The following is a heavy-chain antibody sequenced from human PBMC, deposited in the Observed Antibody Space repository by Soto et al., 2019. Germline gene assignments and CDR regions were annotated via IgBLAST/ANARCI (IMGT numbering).Heavy chain of an antibody. CDR2: IATYNSNK. D-gene: IGHD3-10*01. V-gene: IGHV1-18*01. CDR3: ARVLRGVVNWFDP. J-gene: IGHJ5*02. CDR1: GDTFTNFG. Sequence: ASVKVSCKTSGDTFTNFGLSWVRQAPGQGLEWMGWIATYNSNKNYAQKFQGRLTLTTDTSTSTGYMELKSLEYDDTAVYYCARVLRGVVNWFDPWGQGTLVTVAS.